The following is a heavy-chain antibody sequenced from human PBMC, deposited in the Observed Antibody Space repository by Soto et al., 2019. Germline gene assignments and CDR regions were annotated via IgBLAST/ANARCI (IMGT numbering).Heavy chain of an antibody. CDR2: ISGYNGDT. V-gene: IGHV1-18*01. J-gene: IGHJ6*02. CDR3: AREGPRPYYYYGMDV. CDR1: GGTFTSYN. Sequence: ASVKVSYKASGGTFTSYNISWVRQAPGQGLEWMGWISGYNGDTNYAQRFQARVTRTTETSTSTAYMELWSLRFDDTAIYYCAREGPRPYYYYGMDVWGQGTTVTVSS.